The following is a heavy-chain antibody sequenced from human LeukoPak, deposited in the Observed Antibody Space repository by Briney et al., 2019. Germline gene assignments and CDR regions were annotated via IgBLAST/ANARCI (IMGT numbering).Heavy chain of an antibody. Sequence: ASVKVSCKASGGTFSSYAISWVRQAPGQGLEWMGWISAYNGNTNYAQKLQGRVTMTTDTSTSTAYMELRSLRSDDTAVYYCARDRLLWFGELLTFDYWGQGTLVTVSS. J-gene: IGHJ4*02. CDR3: ARDRLLWFGELLTFDY. D-gene: IGHD3-10*01. V-gene: IGHV1-18*01. CDR1: GGTFSSYA. CDR2: ISAYNGNT.